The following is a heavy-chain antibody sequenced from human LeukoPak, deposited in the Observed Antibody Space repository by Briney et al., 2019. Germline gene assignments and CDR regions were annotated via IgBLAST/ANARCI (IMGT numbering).Heavy chain of an antibody. J-gene: IGHJ5*02. Sequence: GGSLRLSCAASGFTFSDYWMSWVRQAQGKGLEWVANIRKDGSDKYYVDSVKGRFTISRDNAKNTLNLQMNSLRAEDTAVYYCARDLGQYYDTSDNWFDPWGQGTLVTVSS. CDR1: GFTFSDYW. D-gene: IGHD3-22*01. CDR2: IRKDGSDK. V-gene: IGHV3-7*01. CDR3: ARDLGQYYDTSDNWFDP.